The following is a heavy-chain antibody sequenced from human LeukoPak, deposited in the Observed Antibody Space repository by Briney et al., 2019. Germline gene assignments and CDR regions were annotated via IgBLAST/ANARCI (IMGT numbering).Heavy chain of an antibody. CDR1: GYTFTSYD. J-gene: IGHJ5*02. V-gene: IGHV1-8*01. D-gene: IGHD5-24*01. CDR2: MNPNSGNT. CDR3: ARRRRRDGYEP. Sequence: ASVKVSCKASGYTFTSYDINWVRQATGQGLEWMGWMNPNSGNTGYAQKFQDRVTMTRNTSISTAYMELSSLRSEDTAVYYCARRRRRDGYEPWGQGTLVTVSS.